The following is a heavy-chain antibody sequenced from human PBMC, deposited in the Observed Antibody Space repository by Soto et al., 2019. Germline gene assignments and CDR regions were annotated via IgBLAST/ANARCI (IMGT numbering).Heavy chain of an antibody. CDR2: IDPSDSYT. CDR1: EYSFTSYW. Sequence: VEPLKVSWEGSEYSFTSYWSSWVLQMPFRCLEWMGRIDPSDSYTNYSPSFQGHVTISGDKSISTAYLQWSSLKASDTAMYYCARLQPAAGDNDLTFDYWGQGTLVTVSS. CDR3: ARLQPAAGDNDLTFDY. D-gene: IGHD6-13*01. J-gene: IGHJ4*02. V-gene: IGHV5-10-1*01.